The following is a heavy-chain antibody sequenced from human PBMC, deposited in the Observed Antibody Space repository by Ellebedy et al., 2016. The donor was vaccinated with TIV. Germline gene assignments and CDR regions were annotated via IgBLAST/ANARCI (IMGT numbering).Heavy chain of an antibody. V-gene: IGHV4-39*07. CDR2: VYYSGRA. CDR3: ASSPYGDYGIGY. CDR1: GGSMSRSTHY. J-gene: IGHJ4*02. D-gene: IGHD4-17*01. Sequence: SETLSLTXTVSGGSMSRSTHYWGWIRQPPGKGLEWIVNVYYSGRAQYNPSLKSRVTMLVDTSKNQFSLKLSSVTAADTAVYYCASSPYGDYGIGYWGQGTLVTVSS.